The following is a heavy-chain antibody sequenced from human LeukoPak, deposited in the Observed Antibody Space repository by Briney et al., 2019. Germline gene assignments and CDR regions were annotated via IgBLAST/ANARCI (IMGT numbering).Heavy chain of an antibody. V-gene: IGHV4-34*01. CDR2: INHSGST. CDR1: GGSFSGYH. D-gene: IGHD1-7*01. J-gene: IGHJ4*02. CDR3: ARGNYDYFDS. Sequence: SETLSLTCAVYGGSFSGYHWSWIRQPPGKGLERIGEINHSGSTNYNPSLKSRVTISVDTSKNQFSLKLSSVTAADTAVYFCARGNYDYFDSWGQGTLVTVSS.